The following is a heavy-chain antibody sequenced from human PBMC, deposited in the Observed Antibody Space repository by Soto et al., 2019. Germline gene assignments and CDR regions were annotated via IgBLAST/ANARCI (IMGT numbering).Heavy chain of an antibody. V-gene: IGHV1-69*13. J-gene: IGHJ3*02. D-gene: IGHD3-22*01. CDR1: GGTFSSYA. CDR2: IIPIFGTA. CDR3: ASERLPYYYDSSGYPDAFDI. Sequence: SVKVSCKASGGTFSSYAISWVRQAPGQGLEWMGGIIPIFGTANYAQKFQGRVTITADESTSTAYMELSSLRSEDTAVYYCASERLPYYYDSSGYPDAFDIWGQGTMVTVSS.